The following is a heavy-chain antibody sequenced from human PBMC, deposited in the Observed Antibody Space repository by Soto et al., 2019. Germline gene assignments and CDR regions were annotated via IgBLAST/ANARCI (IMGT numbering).Heavy chain of an antibody. CDR1: GVTFSSYG. CDR3: SHGYYQYFNS. V-gene: IGHV3-15*07. D-gene: IGHD5-18*01. Sequence: VGCLRLCREASGVTFSSYGMTWIRQAPGKGLEWVSAISGTTDYAAPVKGRFTISRHDSENTLYLQMNSLKSEDTAVYYCSHGYYQYFNSWGQGTLVTVSS. J-gene: IGHJ4*02. CDR2: ISGTT.